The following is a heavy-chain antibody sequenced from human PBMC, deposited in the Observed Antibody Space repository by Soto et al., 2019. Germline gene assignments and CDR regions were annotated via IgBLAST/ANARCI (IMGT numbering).Heavy chain of an antibody. Sequence: WGSLRLSCAASGFTFSNDWMHWVRQAPGKGLEWVSRINNYGSSTTYADSVKGRFTISRDNAKNTLYLQMNSLRAEDTAVYYCARDPYGLDVWGQGTTVTVSS. CDR1: GFTFSNDW. J-gene: IGHJ6*02. V-gene: IGHV3-74*01. CDR3: ARDPYGLDV. CDR2: INNYGSST.